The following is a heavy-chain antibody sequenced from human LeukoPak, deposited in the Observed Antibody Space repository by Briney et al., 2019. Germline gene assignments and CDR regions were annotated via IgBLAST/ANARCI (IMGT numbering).Heavy chain of an antibody. CDR3: AKDVEDAFDI. CDR2: IRGSGGST. CDR1: GFTFSSYA. J-gene: IGHJ3*02. Sequence: GGSLRLSCAASGFTFSSYAMSWVRQAPGKGLEWVSVIRGSGGSTYYADSVKGRFTISRDNSKNTLYLQMNSLRAEDTAVYYCAKDVEDAFDIWGQGTMVTVSS. D-gene: IGHD5-24*01. V-gene: IGHV3-23*01.